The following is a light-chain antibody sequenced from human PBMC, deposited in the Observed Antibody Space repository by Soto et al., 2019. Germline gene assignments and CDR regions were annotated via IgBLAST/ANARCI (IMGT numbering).Light chain of an antibody. CDR2: DAS. CDR1: QSVSSY. Sequence: EIVLTQSPATLSLSPGERATLSCRASQSVSSYLAWYQQKPGQAPRLLIYDASNRATGIPARFSGSGSGTDFTLPISSLEPEDFAVYYCQQRSNWPFTCGPGTKVDIK. V-gene: IGKV3-11*01. CDR3: QQRSNWPFT. J-gene: IGKJ3*01.